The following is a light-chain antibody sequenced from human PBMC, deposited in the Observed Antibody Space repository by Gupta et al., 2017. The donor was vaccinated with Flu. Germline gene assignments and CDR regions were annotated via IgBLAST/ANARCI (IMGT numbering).Light chain of an antibody. CDR2: QDS. J-gene: IGLJ3*02. Sequence: SYELTQTPSVCVSPGQTASMTCSGDKLGDKFACWYQQKPGQSPVLIIYQDSKRPSGIPERFSGSNSGNTATLTIIGTQAMDEAYYYCQAWVTSTGVFGGGTKLTVL. V-gene: IGLV3-1*01. CDR1: KLGDKF. CDR3: QAWVTSTGV.